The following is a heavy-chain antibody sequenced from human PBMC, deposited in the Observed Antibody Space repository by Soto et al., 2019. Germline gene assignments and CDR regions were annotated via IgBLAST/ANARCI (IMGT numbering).Heavy chain of an antibody. V-gene: IGHV3-23*01. J-gene: IGHJ2*01. CDR3: AKDRAFCTSTNCQYWYLDL. CDR1: GFMFTAYA. D-gene: IGHD2-2*01. Sequence: GGSLRLSCGASGFMFTAYAMTWVRQAPGKGLEWLSDISGGGGNRYYADSVRGRFTISRDDSKNILYLEMSSLRVDDTAMYYCAKDRAFCTSTNCQYWYLDLWGHGTLVTVSS. CDR2: ISGGGGNR.